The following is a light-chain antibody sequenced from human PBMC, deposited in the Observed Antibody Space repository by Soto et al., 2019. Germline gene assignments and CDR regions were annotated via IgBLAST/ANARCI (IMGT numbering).Light chain of an antibody. V-gene: IGKV1-5*03. J-gene: IGKJ3*01. Sequence: DILMTQSPPTLSASVGDRVTITCRASQSTSSRLAWYQQKPGRAPKLLIYKASSLESGVPSRFSGSGSGTEFTLTISSLQPDDFATYYCQQYNSYSSFGPGTKVDIK. CDR2: KAS. CDR1: QSTSSR. CDR3: QQYNSYSS.